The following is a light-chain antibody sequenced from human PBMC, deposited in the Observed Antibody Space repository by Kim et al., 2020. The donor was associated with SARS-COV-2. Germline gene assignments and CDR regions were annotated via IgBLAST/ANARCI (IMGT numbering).Light chain of an antibody. Sequence: GQRITVSCSASSADRGSNTVNWYQQIPGTAPQLLSDTDNRRPSGVSDRVSCSKSGNSASLAICALQSEDEADYYCATWDDSLDVWMFGGGTKLTVL. V-gene: IGLV1-44*01. CDR2: TDN. CDR1: SADRGSNT. CDR3: ATWDDSLDVWM. J-gene: IGLJ3*02.